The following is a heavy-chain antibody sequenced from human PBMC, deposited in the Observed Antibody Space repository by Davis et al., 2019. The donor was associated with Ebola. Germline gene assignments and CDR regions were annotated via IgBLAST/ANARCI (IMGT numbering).Heavy chain of an antibody. CDR1: GYTFTSYG. J-gene: IGHJ6*02. V-gene: IGHV1-18*01. D-gene: IGHD2/OR15-2a*01. CDR3: ATAKPGYYGTYGMDV. Sequence: ASVKVSCKASGYTFTSYGISWVRQAPGQGLEWMGWISAYNGNTNYAQKLQGRVTMTTDQSTSTAYMELRSLRTDDTAVYYCATAKPGYYGTYGMDVWGQGTTVTVSS. CDR2: ISAYNGNT.